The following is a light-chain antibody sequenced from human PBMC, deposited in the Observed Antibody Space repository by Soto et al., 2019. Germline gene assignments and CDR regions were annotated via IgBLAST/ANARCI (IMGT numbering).Light chain of an antibody. CDR1: QSVSSTS. CDR3: QQYGNSPLT. CDR2: GAS. V-gene: IGKV3-20*01. J-gene: IGKJ4*01. Sequence: EIVLTQSPDTLSLPPGERATLSCRASQSVSSTSLAWYQQKPGQAPRLLTYGASSRATGIPDRFSGSGSGSDFTLTISRLEPEDFAVYYCQQYGNSPLTFGGGTKVEIK.